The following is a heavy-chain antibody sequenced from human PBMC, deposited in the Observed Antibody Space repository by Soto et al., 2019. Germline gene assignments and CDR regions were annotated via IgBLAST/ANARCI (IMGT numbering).Heavy chain of an antibody. Sequence: QVQLVESGGGLVKPGGSLRLSCAASGFTFSDYYMSWIRQAPGKGLEWVSYISSSGSTIYYADSVKGRFTISRDNAKNSLYPQMNRLRAEDTAVYYCARLDGNDYDSSGYYYYYYGMDVWGQGTMVTVSS. J-gene: IGHJ6*02. CDR1: GFTFSDYY. CDR2: ISSSGSTI. V-gene: IGHV3-11*01. D-gene: IGHD3-22*01. CDR3: ARLDGNDYDSSGYYYYYYGMDV.